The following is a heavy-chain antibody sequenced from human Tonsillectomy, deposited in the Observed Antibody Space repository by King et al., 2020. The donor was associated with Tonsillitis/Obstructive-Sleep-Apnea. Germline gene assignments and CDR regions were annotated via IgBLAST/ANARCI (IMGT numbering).Heavy chain of an antibody. J-gene: IGHJ4*02. Sequence: VQLVESGGGLVQPGGSLRLSCAASGFTFSSYWMSWVRQAPGKGLEWVANIKQDGSEKYYVDSVKGRFTISRDNAKNSLYLQMNSLRAEDTAVYYCGLTPPPGSNYPDYWGQGTLVTVSS. CDR2: IKQDGSEK. D-gene: IGHD4-11*01. CDR1: GFTFSSYW. CDR3: GLTPPPGSNYPDY. V-gene: IGHV3-7*03.